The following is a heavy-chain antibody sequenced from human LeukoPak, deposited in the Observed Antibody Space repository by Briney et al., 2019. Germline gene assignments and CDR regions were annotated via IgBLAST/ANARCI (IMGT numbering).Heavy chain of an antibody. D-gene: IGHD6-13*01. Sequence: ASVKVSWKASGDTFTSYEMNWVRQATGQGLEWMGWMNPNSGNTGYAQKFQGRVTMTRNTSISTAYMELSSRRSEDPAVYYCARGSSSWVPYWGQGTLVTVSS. CDR2: MNPNSGNT. CDR3: ARGSSSWVPY. V-gene: IGHV1-8*01. CDR1: GDTFTSYE. J-gene: IGHJ4*02.